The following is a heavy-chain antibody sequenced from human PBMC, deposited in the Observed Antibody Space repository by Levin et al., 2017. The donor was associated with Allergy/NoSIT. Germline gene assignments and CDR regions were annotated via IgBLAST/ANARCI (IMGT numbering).Heavy chain of an antibody. D-gene: IGHD3-22*01. Sequence: GESLKISCAASGFTFSSYAMHWVRQAPGKGLEWVAVISYDGSNKYYADSVKGRFTISRDNSKNTLYLQMNSLRAEDTAVYYCARPLKYYYDSSGYADYWGQGTLVTVSS. CDR2: ISYDGSNK. V-gene: IGHV3-30*04. CDR1: GFTFSSYA. CDR3: ARPLKYYYDSSGYADY. J-gene: IGHJ4*02.